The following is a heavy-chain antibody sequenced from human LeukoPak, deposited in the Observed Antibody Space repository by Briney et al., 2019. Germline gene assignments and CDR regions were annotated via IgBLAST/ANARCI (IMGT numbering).Heavy chain of an antibody. CDR3: AKDGRSSWYRYYYYGMDV. Sequence: GGSLRLSCAASGFTFSSSAMSWVRQAPGKGLEWVSAISGSGGSTYYADSVKGRFTISRDNSKNTLYLQMNSLRAEDTAVYYCAKDGRSSWYRYYYYGMDVWGQGTTVTVSS. CDR2: ISGSGGST. V-gene: IGHV3-23*01. CDR1: GFTFSSSA. J-gene: IGHJ6*02. D-gene: IGHD6-13*01.